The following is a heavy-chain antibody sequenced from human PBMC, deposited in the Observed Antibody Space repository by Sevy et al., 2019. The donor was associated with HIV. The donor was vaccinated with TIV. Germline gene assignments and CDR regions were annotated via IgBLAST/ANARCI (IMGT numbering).Heavy chain of an antibody. CDR3: ARADYGDYSGEFDY. V-gene: IGHV3-30-3*01. Sequence: GGSLRLSCAASGLTFSSHTMHWVRQAPGKGLEWMAVISYDGSKKYYGDSVKGRFTISRDNSKNTLYLQMNSLRADETAVYYCARADYGDYSGEFDYWGQGTLVTVSS. J-gene: IGHJ4*02. CDR1: GLTFSSHT. D-gene: IGHD4-17*01. CDR2: ISYDGSKK.